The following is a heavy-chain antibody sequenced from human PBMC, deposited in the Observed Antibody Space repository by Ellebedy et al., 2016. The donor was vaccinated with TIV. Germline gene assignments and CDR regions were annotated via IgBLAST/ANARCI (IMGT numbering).Heavy chain of an antibody. Sequence: ASVKVSCXVSGYTLTELSMHWVRQAPGKGLEWMGGFDPEDGETIYAQKFQGRVTMTEDTSTDTAYMELSSLRSEDTAVYYCATVSPTMEVSGFDYWGQGTLVTVSS. V-gene: IGHV1-24*01. CDR1: GYTLTELS. D-gene: IGHD3-10*01. CDR3: ATVSPTMEVSGFDY. J-gene: IGHJ4*02. CDR2: FDPEDGET.